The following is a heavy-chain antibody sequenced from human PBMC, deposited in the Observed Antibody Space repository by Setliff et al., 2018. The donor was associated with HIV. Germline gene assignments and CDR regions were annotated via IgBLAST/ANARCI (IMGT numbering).Heavy chain of an antibody. J-gene: IGHJ5*01. CDR2: VHTSGSS. V-gene: IGHV4-59*08. Sequence: SETLSLTCDVSGGSISDFYWSWIRQSPRWGLEWIGYVHTSGSSNYNLSLKSRATISVDTSTNQFSLRLNSVTAADTAVYYCARQGSWLDSWGQGTLVTVSS. CDR3: ARQGSWLDS. D-gene: IGHD2-15*01. CDR1: GGSISDFY.